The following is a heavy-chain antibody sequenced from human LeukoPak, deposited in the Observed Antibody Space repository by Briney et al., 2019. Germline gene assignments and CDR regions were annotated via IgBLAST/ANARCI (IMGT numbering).Heavy chain of an antibody. CDR2: IYYYDDK. CDR1: DFSLRTPGMG. CDR3: AHLVVTIDWRSYFDY. V-gene: IGHV2-5*01. Sequence: SGPTLLHPTQTLTLTCTFSDFSLRTPGMGVGWIRQPPGKALECLSFIYYYDDKRYSPSLRSRLTITRDTSKNQVVLAMTNMDPVDTATYYCAHLVVTIDWRSYFDYWGQGALVTVSS. J-gene: IGHJ4*02. D-gene: IGHD3-9*01.